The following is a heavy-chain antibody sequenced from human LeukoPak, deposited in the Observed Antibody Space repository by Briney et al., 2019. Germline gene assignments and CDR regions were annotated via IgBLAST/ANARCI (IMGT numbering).Heavy chain of an antibody. CDR2: ISSSGSTI. V-gene: IGHV3-48*03. CDR3: ARGATDTTRWFDP. D-gene: IGHD1-7*01. CDR1: GFTFSSYE. J-gene: IGHJ5*02. Sequence: GGSLRLSCAASGFTFSSYEMNWVRQAPGKGLEWVSYISSSGSTIYYADSVKGRFTISRDNAKNSLYLQMNGLRADDTATYYCARGATDTTRWFDPWGQGTLVTVSS.